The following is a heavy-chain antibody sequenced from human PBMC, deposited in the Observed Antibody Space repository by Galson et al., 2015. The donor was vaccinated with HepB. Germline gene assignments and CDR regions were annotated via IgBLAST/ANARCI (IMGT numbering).Heavy chain of an antibody. CDR3: ARRGIIWFGELPLDS. V-gene: IGHV3-23*01. CDR2: ISGSGDST. D-gene: IGHD3-10*01. J-gene: IGHJ4*02. Sequence: SLRLSCAASGFTFSRYAMTWVRQAPGKGLEWVSGISGSGDSTYYADPVRGRFTMSRDNSKNTLYLQMNSLRAEDTAIYYCARRGIIWFGELPLDSWGQGTLVTVSS. CDR1: GFTFSRYA.